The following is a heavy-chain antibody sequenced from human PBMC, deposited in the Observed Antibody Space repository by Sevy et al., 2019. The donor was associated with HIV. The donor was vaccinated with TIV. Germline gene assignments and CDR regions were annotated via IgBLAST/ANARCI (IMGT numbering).Heavy chain of an antibody. CDR3: ARDLKITATDDYYYYYGMDV. D-gene: IGHD1-20*01. CDR1: GGTFSSYA. Sequence: ASVKVSCKASGGTFSSYAISWVRQAPGQGLEWMGGIIPIFGTANYAQKFQGTVTITADESTSTAYMELSSLRSEDTAVYYCARDLKITATDDYYYYYGMDVWGQGTTVTVSS. J-gene: IGHJ6*02. CDR2: IIPIFGTA. V-gene: IGHV1-69*01.